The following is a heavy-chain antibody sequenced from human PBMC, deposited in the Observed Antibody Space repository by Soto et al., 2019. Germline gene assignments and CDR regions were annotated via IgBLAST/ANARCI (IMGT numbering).Heavy chain of an antibody. CDR3: AKEGSIAVAGSEFDY. V-gene: IGHV3-23*01. CDR1: GFTFSSYA. CDR2: ISGSGGST. Sequence: GSRRLSCAASGFTFSSYAMSWVRQAPGKGLEWVSAISGSGGSTYYADSVKGRFTISRDNSKNTLYLQMNSLRAEDTAVYYCAKEGSIAVAGSEFDYWGQGTLVTVSS. J-gene: IGHJ4*02. D-gene: IGHD6-19*01.